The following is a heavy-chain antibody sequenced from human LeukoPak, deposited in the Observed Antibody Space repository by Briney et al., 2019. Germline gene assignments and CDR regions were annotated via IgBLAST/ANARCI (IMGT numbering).Heavy chain of an antibody. CDR1: GYSFTSYW. CDR3: ARLCAEYYYDSSGYPNPLDY. Sequence: GESLKISCKGSGYSFTSYWIGWVRQMPGKGLEWMGIIYPGDSDTRYSPSFQGQVTISADKSISTAYLQWSSLKASDTAMYYCARLCAEYYYDSSGYPNPLDYWGQGTLVTVSS. V-gene: IGHV5-51*01. J-gene: IGHJ4*02. CDR2: IYPGDSDT. D-gene: IGHD3-22*01.